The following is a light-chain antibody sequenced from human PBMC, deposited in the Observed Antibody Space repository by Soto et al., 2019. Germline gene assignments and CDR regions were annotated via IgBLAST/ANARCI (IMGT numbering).Light chain of an antibody. CDR3: QQRSNWPLS. V-gene: IGKV3-11*01. Sequence: EIVLTQSPATLSLSPGERATLSCRASQSCSSYLAWYQQKPGQAPRLLIYGASNRATGIPARFSGSGSGTDFTLTISSLEPEDFAVYYCQQRSNWPLSFGGGTKVDNK. CDR1: QSCSSY. CDR2: GAS. J-gene: IGKJ4*01.